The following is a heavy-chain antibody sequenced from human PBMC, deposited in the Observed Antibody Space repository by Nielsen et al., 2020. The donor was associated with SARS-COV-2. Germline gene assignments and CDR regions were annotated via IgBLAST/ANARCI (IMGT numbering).Heavy chain of an antibody. V-gene: IGHV3-15*01. D-gene: IGHD3-10*01. Sequence: GGSLRLSCGTSGLTFTSVWMNWVRQAPGKGLEWVGRIKSESDGGTSDFAAPVRGRFTISRDAITNTLYLLMNNLRTEDTAVYYCTYGGAFFFDVWGHGTLVTVSS. J-gene: IGHJ2*01. CDR3: TYGGAFFFDV. CDR2: IKSESDGGTS. CDR1: GLTFTSVW.